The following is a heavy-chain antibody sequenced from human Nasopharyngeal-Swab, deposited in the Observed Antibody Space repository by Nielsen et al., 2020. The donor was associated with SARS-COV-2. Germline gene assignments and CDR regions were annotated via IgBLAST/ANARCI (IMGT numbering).Heavy chain of an antibody. CDR3: AKDIGIYYYMDV. V-gene: IGHV3-43*02. CDR1: GFTFDDYA. D-gene: IGHD3-3*02. Sequence: GGSLRLSCAASGFTFDDYAMHWVRQAPGKGLEWVSLISGDGGSTYYADSVKGRLTISRDNSKNSLYLQMNSLRTEDTALYYCAKDIGIYYYMDVWGKGTTVTVSS. CDR2: ISGDGGST. J-gene: IGHJ6*03.